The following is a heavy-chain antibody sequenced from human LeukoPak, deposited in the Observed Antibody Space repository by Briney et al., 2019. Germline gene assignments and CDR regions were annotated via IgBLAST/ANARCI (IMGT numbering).Heavy chain of an antibody. Sequence: PGGSLRLSCAASGFTFSRYWMSWVRQAPGKGLEWVANIKQDGSEKNYVDSVKGRFTISRDNAKNSLYLQMNSLRAEDSAVYYCGASVFWWGQGTLVTVSS. CDR2: IKQDGSEK. J-gene: IGHJ4*02. CDR1: GFTFSRYW. CDR3: GASVFW. V-gene: IGHV3-7*03. D-gene: IGHD3-3*01.